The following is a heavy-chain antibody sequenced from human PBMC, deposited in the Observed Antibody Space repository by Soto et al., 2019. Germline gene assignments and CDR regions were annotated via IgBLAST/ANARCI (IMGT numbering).Heavy chain of an antibody. CDR1: GFTVSSHY. V-gene: IGHV3-66*01. CDR3: ARAPTGYYDSSGYYYNYWYFDL. Sequence: HPGGSLRLSCAASGFTVSSHYMSWVRQAPGKGLECVSVIYSGGSTYYADSVKARFTISRDNSKNTLYLQMNSLRAEDTAVYYCARAPTGYYDSSGYYYNYWYFDLWGRGTLVTVSS. J-gene: IGHJ2*01. D-gene: IGHD3-22*01. CDR2: IYSGGST.